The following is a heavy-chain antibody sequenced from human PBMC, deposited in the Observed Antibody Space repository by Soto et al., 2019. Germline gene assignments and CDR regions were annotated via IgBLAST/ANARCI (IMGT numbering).Heavy chain of an antibody. Sequence: QVQLVQSGAEVKKPGASVKVSCKASGYSFISYDISWVRQAPGQGLEWMGWISAYNGNTNYAQKLQGRVTMTTDTSTSRAYMELTSLRSDDTAVYYCARDLRGSYYDSSGYPDWGQGTLVTVSS. CDR1: GYSFISYD. CDR3: ARDLRGSYYDSSGYPD. D-gene: IGHD3-22*01. V-gene: IGHV1-18*01. CDR2: ISAYNGNT. J-gene: IGHJ4*02.